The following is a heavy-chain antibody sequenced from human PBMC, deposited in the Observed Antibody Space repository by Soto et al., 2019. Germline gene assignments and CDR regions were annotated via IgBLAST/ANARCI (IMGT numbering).Heavy chain of an antibody. CDR1: GYSFTSYW. CDR2: IDPSDSYT. J-gene: IGHJ6*02. D-gene: IGHD5-18*01. V-gene: IGHV5-10-1*01. CDR3: ARHEDTAMVIYYYGMDV. Sequence: GESLKISCKGSGYSFTSYWISWVRQMPGKGLEWMGRIDPSDSYTNYSPSFQGHVTISADKSISTAYLRWSSLKASDTAMYYCARHEDTAMVIYYYGMDVWGQGTTVTVSS.